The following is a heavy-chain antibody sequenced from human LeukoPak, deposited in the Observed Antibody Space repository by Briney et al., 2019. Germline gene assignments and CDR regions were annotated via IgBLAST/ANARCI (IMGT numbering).Heavy chain of an antibody. V-gene: IGHV3-21*06. CDR2: INISSSYI. CDR1: GFTFSNYS. CDR3: ARDGSTEKTKNWFDP. J-gene: IGHJ5*02. Sequence: PGGSLRLSCAASGFTFSNYSMNWVRQAPGKGLEWVSSINISSSYIYYADSLKGRFTISRDNAKNSLYLHMNSLRAEDTAVYYCARDGSTEKTKNWFDPWGQGTLVTVSS. D-gene: IGHD1-1*01.